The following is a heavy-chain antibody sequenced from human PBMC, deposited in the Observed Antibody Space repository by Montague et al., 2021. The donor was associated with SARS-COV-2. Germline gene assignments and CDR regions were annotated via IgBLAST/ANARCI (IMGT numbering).Heavy chain of an antibody. D-gene: IGHD2-2*01. CDR1: HYSITYAYC. J-gene: IGHJ6*02. V-gene: IGHV4-38-2*02. Sequence: SETLSLTCTVSHYSITYAYCWGWVRQPPGKGLEWIGNIWHGGSTYYNPSLKSRVTISVDTSKNQFSLKLTSVTAADTAVYYCARTSQYCDTTSCYLPNAMDVWGQGTTVTVSS. CDR3: ARTSQYCDTTSCYLPNAMDV. CDR2: IWHGGST.